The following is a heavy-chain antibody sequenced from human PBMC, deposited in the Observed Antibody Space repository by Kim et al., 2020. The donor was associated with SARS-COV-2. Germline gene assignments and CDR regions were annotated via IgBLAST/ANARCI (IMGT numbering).Heavy chain of an antibody. CDR3: AWGRNGP. Sequence: SETLSLTCAVYGGSFSGYCCFWIRQPPPKGLEWVGEMNISESTNYYSSLKIRGTITIDTAKHKNELNLSAGTVSDTAADDCAWGRNGPWG. J-gene: IGHJ6*01. CDR2: MNISEST. D-gene: IGHD2-8*01. V-gene: IGHV4-34*01. CDR1: GGSFSGYC.